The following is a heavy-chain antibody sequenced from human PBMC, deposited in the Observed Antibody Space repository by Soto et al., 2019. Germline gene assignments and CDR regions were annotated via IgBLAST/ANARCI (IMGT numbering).Heavy chain of an antibody. CDR2: FDPEGGAA. V-gene: IGHV1-24*01. CDR1: GHTLTEFS. D-gene: IGHD6-13*01. CDR3: ARLGGGISWYSHYYSYAMDV. Sequence: ASVKVSCKISGHTLTEFSIHWVRQAPGKGLEWMGGFDPEGGAAIYAQKWHGRVTVTEDTSTDTAYMELSGLKSEDTAVYYCARLGGGISWYSHYYSYAMDVWGQGTTVNV. J-gene: IGHJ6*02.